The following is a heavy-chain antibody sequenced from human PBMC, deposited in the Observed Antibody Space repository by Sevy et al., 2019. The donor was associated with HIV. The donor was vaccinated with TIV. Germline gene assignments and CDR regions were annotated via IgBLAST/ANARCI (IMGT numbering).Heavy chain of an antibody. J-gene: IGHJ6*02. CDR2: IKRDGSEK. CDR1: GFTFSNYW. Sequence: GGSLRLSCAASGFTFSNYWMSWVRQAPGKGLEWVVNIKRDGSEKSYVASVKGRFTISRDNAKTSLYLQMNSLRAEDTAVYYCARDCSSATCLWGLDVWGQGTTVTVSS. CDR3: ARDCSSATCLWGLDV. V-gene: IGHV3-7*03. D-gene: IGHD2-2*01.